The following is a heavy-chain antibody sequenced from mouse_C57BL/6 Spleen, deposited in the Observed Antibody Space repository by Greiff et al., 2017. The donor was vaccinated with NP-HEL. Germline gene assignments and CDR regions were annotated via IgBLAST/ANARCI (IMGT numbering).Heavy chain of an antibody. CDR3: ARGTTPLAVGDY. D-gene: IGHD1-1*01. CDR1: GYSFTSYY. CDR2: IYPGSGNT. Sequence: VQLQQSGPELVKPGASVKISCKASGYSFTSYYIHWVKQRPGQGLEWIGWIYPGSGNTKYNEKFKGKATLTADTSSSTAYMQLSSLTSEDSAVYYCARGTTPLAVGDYWGQGTTLTVSS. V-gene: IGHV1-66*01. J-gene: IGHJ2*01.